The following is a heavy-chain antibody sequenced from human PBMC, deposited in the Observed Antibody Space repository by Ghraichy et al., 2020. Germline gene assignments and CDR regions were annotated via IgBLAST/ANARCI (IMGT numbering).Heavy chain of an antibody. J-gene: IGHJ4*02. Sequence: GGSLRLSCSASGFSFSNYDMHWVRQAPGKGLEWVALMYYGGPRKKGGSDKFYADSVRGRFTISRDNSKNTLYLQMDSLRAEDTAVYYCAKGDSDWGQGTLVTVSP. CDR3: AKGDSD. CDR2: MYYGGPRKKGGSDK. V-gene: IGHV3-30*02. CDR1: GFSFSNYD. D-gene: IGHD2-15*01.